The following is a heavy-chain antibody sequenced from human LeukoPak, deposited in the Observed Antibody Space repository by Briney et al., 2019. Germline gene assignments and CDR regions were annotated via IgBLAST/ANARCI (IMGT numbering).Heavy chain of an antibody. CDR1: GFIFSNVG. V-gene: IGHV3-15*01. CDR3: TADTMVLGVSSMGWFDP. CDR2: IKSKTDGRTT. D-gene: IGHD3-10*01. J-gene: IGHJ5*02. Sequence: GGSLRLSCAASGFIFSNVGMSWVRQAPGKGLEWVGRIKSKTDGRTTDYAAPVKGRFTISRDDSKNTLYLQMNSLKTEETEVYYTTADTMVLGVSSMGWFDPWGQGTLVTASS.